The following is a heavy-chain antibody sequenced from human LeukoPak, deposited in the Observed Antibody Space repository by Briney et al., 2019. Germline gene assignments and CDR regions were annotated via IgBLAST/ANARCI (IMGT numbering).Heavy chain of an antibody. CDR2: INHVGST. J-gene: IGHJ4*02. Sequence: SETLSLTCAASSESFTAYYWSWIRQSPEKGLEWIGHINHVGSTNYNPSLRSRVTLSVDTSNSQFSLEVKSVTAADTATYYCARGRGWPPHFDFWGQGALVTVSS. CDR3: ARGRGWPPHFDF. V-gene: IGHV4-34*01. CDR1: SESFTAYY. D-gene: IGHD3-10*01.